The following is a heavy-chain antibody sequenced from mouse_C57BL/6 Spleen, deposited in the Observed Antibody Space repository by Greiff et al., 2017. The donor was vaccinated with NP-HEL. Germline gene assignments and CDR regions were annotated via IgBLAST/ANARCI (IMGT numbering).Heavy chain of an antibody. CDR2: IYPGDGDT. J-gene: IGHJ2*01. Sequence: QVQLQQSGAELVKPGASVKISCKASGYAFSSSWMNWVKQRPGKGLEWIGQIYPGDGDTNYNGKFKGKATLTADKSSSTAYMQLSSLTSEDSAVYFCANGYGGYFDYWGQGTTLTVSS. D-gene: IGHD2-2*01. CDR3: ANGYGGYFDY. V-gene: IGHV1-80*01. CDR1: GYAFSSSW.